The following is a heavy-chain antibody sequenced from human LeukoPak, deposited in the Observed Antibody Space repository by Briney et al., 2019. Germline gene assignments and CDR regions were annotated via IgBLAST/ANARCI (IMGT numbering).Heavy chain of an antibody. Sequence: PSETLSLTCPVSGASVSSGSYYWSWIRQPPGKGLEWIGFIHDSGRTYYNPSLKSRVTISLDTSKNQFSLRLTSVTAADAAVYYCASRHGDSGSSNCWGQGALVTVSS. CDR3: ASRHGDSGSSNC. D-gene: IGHD3-10*01. V-gene: IGHV4-61*01. CDR2: IHDSGRT. J-gene: IGHJ4*02. CDR1: GASVSSGSYY.